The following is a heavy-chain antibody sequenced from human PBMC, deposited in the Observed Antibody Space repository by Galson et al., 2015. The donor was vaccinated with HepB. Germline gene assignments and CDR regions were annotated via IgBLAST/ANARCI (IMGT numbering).Heavy chain of an antibody. Sequence: CAISGDSVSSKSTAWNWIRQSPSRGLEWLGRTYYRSKWYNNYAESVKSRITINPDTSKNQFSLQLNSVTPEDTAVYYCAALGPPGDYWGQGILVTVSS. D-gene: IGHD7-27*01. J-gene: IGHJ4*02. CDR3: AALGPPGDY. CDR2: TYYRSKWYN. V-gene: IGHV6-1*01. CDR1: GDSVSSKSTA.